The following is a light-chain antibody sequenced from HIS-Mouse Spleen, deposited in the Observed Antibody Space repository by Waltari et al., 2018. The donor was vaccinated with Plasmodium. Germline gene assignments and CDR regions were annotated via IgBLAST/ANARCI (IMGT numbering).Light chain of an antibody. CDR2: EDS. CDR1: ALPKKY. Sequence: SYELTQPPSVSVSPGQTARITCSGDALPKKYAYWYQQKSGQAPVLVIYEDSKRPAGIPGRFSGSSSGRMATVTISGAQVEDEADYYCYSTDSSGNHRVFGGGTKLTVL. V-gene: IGLV3-10*01. CDR3: YSTDSSGNHRV. J-gene: IGLJ3*02.